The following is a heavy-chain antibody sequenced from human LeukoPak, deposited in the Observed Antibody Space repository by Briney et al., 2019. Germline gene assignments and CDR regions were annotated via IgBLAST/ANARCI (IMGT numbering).Heavy chain of an antibody. Sequence: ASVKVSCKASGYTFTGYYMHWVRQAPGQGLEWMGRISPNSGGTNYAQKFQGRVTMTRDTSISTAYMELSRLRSDDTAVYYCARGRYSSSWSVDYWGQGTLVTVSS. CDR1: GYTFTGYY. J-gene: IGHJ4*02. CDR2: ISPNSGGT. D-gene: IGHD6-13*01. V-gene: IGHV1-2*06. CDR3: ARGRYSSSWSVDY.